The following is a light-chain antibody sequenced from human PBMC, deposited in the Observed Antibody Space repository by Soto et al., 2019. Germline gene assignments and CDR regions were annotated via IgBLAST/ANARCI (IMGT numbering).Light chain of an antibody. J-gene: IGLJ1*01. CDR1: SSDVGGYNY. Sequence: QAVLTQPASVSGSPGQSITISCTGTSSDVGGYNYVSWSQQHPGKAPKLLISEVSNRPSGVSSRFSGSKSGNTASLTISGLQADDEADYYCSSYTASSTLLFGTGTKLTVL. V-gene: IGLV2-14*03. CDR2: EVS. CDR3: SSYTASSTLL.